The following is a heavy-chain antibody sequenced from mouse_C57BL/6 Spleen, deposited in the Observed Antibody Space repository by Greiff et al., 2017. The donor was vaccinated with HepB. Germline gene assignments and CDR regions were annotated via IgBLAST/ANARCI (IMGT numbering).Heavy chain of an antibody. J-gene: IGHJ2*01. V-gene: IGHV1-15*01. CDR1: GYTFTDYE. D-gene: IGHD2-5*01. CDR3: TRRVSNYYFDY. CDR2: IDPETGGT. Sequence: QVQLKQSGAELVRPGASVTLSCKASGYTFTDYEMHWVKQTPVHGLEWIGAIDPETGGTAYNQKFKGKAILTADKSSSTAYMELRSLTSEDSAVYYCTRRVSNYYFDYWGQGTTLTVSS.